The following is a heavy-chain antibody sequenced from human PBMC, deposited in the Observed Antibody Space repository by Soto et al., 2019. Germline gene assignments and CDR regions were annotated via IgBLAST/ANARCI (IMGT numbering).Heavy chain of an antibody. CDR2: IYSGGSA. J-gene: IGHJ4*02. CDR1: GFTVSSNY. D-gene: IGHD3-10*01. V-gene: IGHV3-53*01. Sequence: EVQLVESGGGLIQPGGSLRLSCAASGFTVSSNYMSWVLQAPGKGLEWVSVIYSGGSAYYADSVRGRFTISRDNSKNTLYLHMNNLRAEDTAVYYCARDRYQGSGSYLVPDYWGQGTLVTVSS. CDR3: ARDRYQGSGSYLVPDY.